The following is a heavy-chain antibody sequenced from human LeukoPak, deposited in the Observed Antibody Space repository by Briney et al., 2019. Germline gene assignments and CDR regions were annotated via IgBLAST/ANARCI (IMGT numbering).Heavy chain of an antibody. V-gene: IGHV3-33*06. Sequence: GGSLRLSCAASGFTFSSYGMHWVRQAPGKGLEWVAVIWYDGSNKYYADSVKGRFTISRDNSKNTLYLQMNSLRAEDTAVYYCAKASEVPAAIGAFDIWGQGTMVTVSS. CDR3: AKASEVPAAIGAFDI. J-gene: IGHJ3*02. CDR1: GFTFSSYG. D-gene: IGHD2-2*01. CDR2: IWYDGSNK.